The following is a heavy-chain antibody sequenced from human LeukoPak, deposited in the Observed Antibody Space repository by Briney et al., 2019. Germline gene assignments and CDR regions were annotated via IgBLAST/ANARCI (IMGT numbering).Heavy chain of an antibody. J-gene: IGHJ4*02. CDR3: ARDPPAHPLDY. CDR2: INGSGGST. CDR1: GFTFSSCA. V-gene: IGHV3-23*01. Sequence: GGSLRLSCAASGFTFSSCAMSWVRQAPGKGLEWVSTINGSGGSTYYADSVKGRFTISRDNSKNTLYLQMNSLRAEDTAVYYCARDPPAHPLDYWGQGTLVTVSS.